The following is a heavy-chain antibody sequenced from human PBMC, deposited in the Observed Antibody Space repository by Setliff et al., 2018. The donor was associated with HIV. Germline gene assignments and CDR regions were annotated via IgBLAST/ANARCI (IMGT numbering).Heavy chain of an antibody. CDR1: GYTFTDYG. Sequence: ASVKVSCKASGYTFTDYGVNWVRQSPGQGLAWMGWINTNNGNPMYPQGFTGRFVFSSDTSVRTAYLQIVGLKTEDTAVYFCARMMYSSSWYKGAFDIWGQGTMVT. V-gene: IGHV7-4-1*01. J-gene: IGHJ3*02. CDR3: ARMMYSSSWYKGAFDI. CDR2: INTNNGNP. D-gene: IGHD6-13*01.